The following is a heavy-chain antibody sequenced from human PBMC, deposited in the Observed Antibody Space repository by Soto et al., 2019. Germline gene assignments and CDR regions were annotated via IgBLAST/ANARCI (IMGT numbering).Heavy chain of an antibody. CDR3: ARDNYYDSSGYYYEAGYYYGMDV. V-gene: IGHV4-39*07. CDR2: IYYSGST. J-gene: IGHJ6*02. D-gene: IGHD3-22*01. CDR1: GGSISSSSYY. Sequence: SETLSLTCTVSGGSISSSSYYWGWIRQPPGKGLEWIGSIYYSGSTNYNPSLKSRVTISVDTSKNQFSLKLSSVTAADTAVYYCARDNYYDSSGYYYEAGYYYGMDVWGQGTTVTVSS.